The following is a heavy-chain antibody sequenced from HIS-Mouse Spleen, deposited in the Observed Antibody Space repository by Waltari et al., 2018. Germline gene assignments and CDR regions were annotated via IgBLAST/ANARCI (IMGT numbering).Heavy chain of an antibody. CDR2: ISSSSSYI. CDR1: GFPVSSQS. J-gene: IGHJ4*02. CDR3: ASLRGSLDY. D-gene: IGHD3-10*01. V-gene: IGHV3-21*01. Sequence: EVQLVESGGGLVKPGGSLRLCCAASGFPVSSQSMNWVRQAPGKGLEWVSSISSSSSYIYYADSVKGRFTISRDNAKNSLYLQMNSLRAEDTAVYYCASLRGSLDYWGQGTLVTVSS.